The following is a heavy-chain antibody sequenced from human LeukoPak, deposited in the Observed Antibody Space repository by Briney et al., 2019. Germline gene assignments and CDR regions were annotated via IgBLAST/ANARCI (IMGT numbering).Heavy chain of an antibody. J-gene: IGHJ6*02. V-gene: IGHV1-18*01. Sequence: ASVKVSCQTSGYNFKTHAVSWVRQVPGQGLEWMGWISGNKGDTAFAQKFQGRVRMTKDTSTTTAYMELRSLTPDDTAVYYCARFWVFGADTSPPYHQGMDLWGRGTTVTVSS. CDR2: ISGNKGDT. CDR3: ARFWVFGADTSPPYHQGMDL. D-gene: IGHD3-3*01. CDR1: GYNFKTHA.